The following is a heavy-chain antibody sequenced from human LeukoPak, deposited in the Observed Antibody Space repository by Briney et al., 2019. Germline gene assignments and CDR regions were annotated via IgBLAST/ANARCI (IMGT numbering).Heavy chain of an antibody. CDR3: ARHLSTVTKAAFDC. CDR2: IYYSGST. V-gene: IGHV4-59*05. Sequence: SETLSLTCTVSGGSISSYYWSWIRQPPGKGLEWIGSIYYSGSTYYNPSLKSRVTISVDTSKNQFSLKLSSVTAADTAVYYCARHLSTVTKAAFDCWGQGTLVTVSS. CDR1: GGSISSYY. J-gene: IGHJ4*02. D-gene: IGHD4-17*01.